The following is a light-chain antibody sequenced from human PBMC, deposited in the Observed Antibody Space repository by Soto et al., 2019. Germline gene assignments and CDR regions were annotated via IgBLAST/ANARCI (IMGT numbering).Light chain of an antibody. CDR3: QQYDNLPLT. CDR1: QSISSY. CDR2: DAS. V-gene: IGKV1-33*01. J-gene: IGKJ4*01. Sequence: DIKMTKSPSSLSASVGDRVTITCRASQSISSYLNWYQQKPGKAPKLLIYDASNLETGVPSRFSGSGSGTDFTFTISSLQPEDIATYYCQQYDNLPLTFGGGTKVDIK.